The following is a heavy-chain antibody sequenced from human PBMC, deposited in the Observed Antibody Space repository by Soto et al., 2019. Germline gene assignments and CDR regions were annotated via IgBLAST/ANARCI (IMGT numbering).Heavy chain of an antibody. CDR2: IYYSGST. D-gene: IGHD5-18*01. CDR3: ASTDTAMVYYFDY. Sequence: QLQLQESGPGLVKPSETLSLTCTVSGGSISSSSYYWGWIRQPPGKGLEWIGSIYYSGSTYYNPSLKRRVXXSXDXXKTQFSLKLSAVTAADTAVYYCASTDTAMVYYFDYWGQGTLVTVSS. CDR1: GGSISSSSYY. V-gene: IGHV4-39*01. J-gene: IGHJ4*02.